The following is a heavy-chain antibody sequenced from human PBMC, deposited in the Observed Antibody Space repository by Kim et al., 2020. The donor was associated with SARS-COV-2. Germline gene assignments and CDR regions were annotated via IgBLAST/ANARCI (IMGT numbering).Heavy chain of an antibody. V-gene: IGHV3-49*02. D-gene: IGHD3-3*01. CDR3: TRNDFWSGYYSDY. J-gene: IGHJ4*02. Sequence: YAESVKGIFTITRDDSKRIAYLQMNSLKTEDTAVYYCTRNDFWSGYYSDYWGQGTLVTVSS.